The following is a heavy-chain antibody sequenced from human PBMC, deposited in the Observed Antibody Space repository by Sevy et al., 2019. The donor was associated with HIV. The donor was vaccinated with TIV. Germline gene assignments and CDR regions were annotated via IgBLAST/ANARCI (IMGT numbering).Heavy chain of an antibody. J-gene: IGHJ6*02. CDR3: AKGDRTFYGLDV. D-gene: IGHD2-15*01. Sequence: GGSLRLSCAASGFIFSTYTMTWVRQAPGKGLEWVSGISGSGGSTYYADSLKGRFTIFRDNSKSTVHLQMNSLRAEDTPVYYCAKGDRTFYGLDVWGQGTTVTVSS. CDR1: GFIFSTYT. CDR2: ISGSGGST. V-gene: IGHV3-23*01.